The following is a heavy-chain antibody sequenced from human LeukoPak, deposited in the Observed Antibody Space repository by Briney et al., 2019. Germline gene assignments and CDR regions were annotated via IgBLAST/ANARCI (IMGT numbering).Heavy chain of an antibody. J-gene: IGHJ5*02. CDR2: IYPDDSDT. CDR3: ATHLGRITAAAPRWFDP. D-gene: IGHD6-13*01. Sequence: GESLKISCKGSGYSFTNYWIGWVRQLPGKGLEWMGIIYPDDSDTRYSPSFQGQVTISADKSISTAYLQWSSLKASDTAMYYCATHLGRITAAAPRWFDPWGQGTLVTVSS. CDR1: GYSFTNYW. V-gene: IGHV5-51*01.